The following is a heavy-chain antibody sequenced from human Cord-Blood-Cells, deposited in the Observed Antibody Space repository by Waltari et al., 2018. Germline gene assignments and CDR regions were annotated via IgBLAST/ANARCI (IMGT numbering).Heavy chain of an antibody. CDR2: IKQDGREK. CDR1: GFTFRRYW. D-gene: IGHD6-6*01. Sequence: EVQLVESGGGLVQPGGSLRLSCAASGFTFRRYWMSWVRQAPGKGREGVANIKQDGREKYYVDSGKGRFTISRDNAKNSLYLQMNSLRAEDTAVYYCARDPYSSSFDYWGQGTLVTVSS. V-gene: IGHV3-7*01. J-gene: IGHJ4*02. CDR3: ARDPYSSSFDY.